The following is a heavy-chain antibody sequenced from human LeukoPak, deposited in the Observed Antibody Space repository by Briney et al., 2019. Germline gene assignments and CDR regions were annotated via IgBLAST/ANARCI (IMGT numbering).Heavy chain of an antibody. D-gene: IGHD3-10*01. CDR1: GFIVSSNY. CDR3: AKGGAPFAESAY. V-gene: IGHV3-66*01. CDR2: IYSGGAT. Sequence: GGSRRLPLAASGFIVSSNYMSWFRKAPGKGLEWVSVIYSGGATHYTDSVKGRFTINRDNSKNTLYLQMNSLRAEDTAVYYCAKGGAPFAESAYWGQGTLVTVSS. J-gene: IGHJ4*02.